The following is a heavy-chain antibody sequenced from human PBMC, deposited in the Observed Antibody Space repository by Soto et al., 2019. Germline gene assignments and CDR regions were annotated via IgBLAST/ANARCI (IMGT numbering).Heavy chain of an antibody. V-gene: IGHV4-34*01. J-gene: IGHJ6*03. CDR2: INHSGST. CDR3: ARGPLFYYYYYMDV. CDR1: GGSFSGYY. Sequence: SETLSLTCAVYGGSFSGYYWSWIRQPPGKGLEWIGEINHSGSTNYNPSLKSRVTISVDTSKNQFSLKLSSVTAADTAVYYCARGPLFYYYYYMDVWGKGTTVTVSS.